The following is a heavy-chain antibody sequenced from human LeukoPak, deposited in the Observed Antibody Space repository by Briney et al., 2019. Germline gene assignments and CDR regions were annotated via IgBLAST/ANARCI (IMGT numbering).Heavy chain of an antibody. CDR3: ARGSRDAFDI. Sequence: GGSLRLSCAASGFTFRSYEMNWVRQAPGKGLEWVSYISSSGSTIYHADSVKGRFTTSRDNAKNSLYLQMNSLRVEDTAVYYCARGSRDAFDIWGQGTMVSVSS. J-gene: IGHJ3*02. D-gene: IGHD2-2*01. CDR1: GFTFRSYE. CDR2: ISSSGSTI. V-gene: IGHV3-48*03.